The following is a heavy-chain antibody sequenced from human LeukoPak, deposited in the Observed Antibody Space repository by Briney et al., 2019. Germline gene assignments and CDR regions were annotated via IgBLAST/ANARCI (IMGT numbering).Heavy chain of an antibody. CDR2: IWFDGSFK. CDR3: ARDYGSGSYYKGNFDY. CDR1: GFTFSNYC. V-gene: IGHV3-33*01. Sequence: PGGSLRLSCAASGFTFSNYCMHWVRQAPGKGLEWVAVIWFDGSFKYYADSVKGRFTISRDNSKNTLYMQMSSLRAEDTAVYYRARDYGSGSYYKGNFDYWGQGTLVTVSS. D-gene: IGHD3-10*01. J-gene: IGHJ4*02.